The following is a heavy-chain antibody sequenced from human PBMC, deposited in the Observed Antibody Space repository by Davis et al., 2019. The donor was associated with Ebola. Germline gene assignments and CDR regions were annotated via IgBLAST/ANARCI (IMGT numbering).Heavy chain of an antibody. CDR1: GFTFSSYG. CDR3: ARDMVYYGSGSYWYYFDY. V-gene: IGHV3-33*01. J-gene: IGHJ4*02. D-gene: IGHD3-10*01. Sequence: GESLKISCAASGFTFSSYGMHWVRQAPGKGLEWVAVIWYDGSNKYYADSVKGRFTISRDNSKNTLYLQMNSLRAEDTAVYYCARDMVYYGSGSYWYYFDYWGQGTLVTVSS. CDR2: IWYDGSNK.